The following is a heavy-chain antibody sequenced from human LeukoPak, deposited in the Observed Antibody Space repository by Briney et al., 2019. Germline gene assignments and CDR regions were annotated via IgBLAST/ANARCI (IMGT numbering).Heavy chain of an antibody. Sequence: GGSLRLSCAASGFTFSSNGMHRVRQAPGKGLEWVAVISYDGTNKYYADSVKGRFTISRDNSKNTLHLQMNSLRGEDTAVHYCAKEEEGHEYYFDDRGQGTLVTVSS. J-gene: IGHJ4*02. CDR3: AKEEEGHEYYFDD. V-gene: IGHV3-30*18. CDR2: ISYDGTNK. CDR1: GFTFSSNG.